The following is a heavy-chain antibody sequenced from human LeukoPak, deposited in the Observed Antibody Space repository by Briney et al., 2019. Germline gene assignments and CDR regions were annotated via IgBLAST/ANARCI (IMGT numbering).Heavy chain of an antibody. D-gene: IGHD2-2*01. V-gene: IGHV1-2*02. CDR3: ASHRVVAPAAFDY. CDR1: GYTFTAYY. Sequence: ASVKVSCMASGYTFTAYYMHGVRQAPGQGLEWMGWINPNSGGTNYAQKFQGRVTMTRDTSISTAYMELSRLRSDDTAVYYCASHRVVAPAAFDYWGQGSLVTVSS. J-gene: IGHJ4*02. CDR2: INPNSGGT.